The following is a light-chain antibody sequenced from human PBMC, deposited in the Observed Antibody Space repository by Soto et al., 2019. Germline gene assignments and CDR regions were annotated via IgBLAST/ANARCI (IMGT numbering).Light chain of an antibody. Sequence: QSVLTQPPSASGTPGQRVTISCSGSSSNIGSNYVYWYQQLPGTAPKLLIHRNNQRPSGVPDRFSGSKSGTSASLAISGLRSEDEADYYCAAWDDSRSCRYVFGTGTKLTVL. CDR3: AAWDDSRSCRYV. V-gene: IGLV1-47*01. CDR2: RNN. CDR1: SSNIGSNY. J-gene: IGLJ1*01.